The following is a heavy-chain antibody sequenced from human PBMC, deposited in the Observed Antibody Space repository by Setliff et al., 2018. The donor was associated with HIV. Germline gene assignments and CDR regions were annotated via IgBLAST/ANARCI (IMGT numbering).Heavy chain of an antibody. D-gene: IGHD3-3*01. J-gene: IGHJ4*02. V-gene: IGHV3-9*01. Sequence: SCATSGFTFDDYALHWVRQAPGKGLEWVPGIKWSTNRIRYADSVQGRFTVSRDNAKRSLYLQMNRLKTDDTAFYYCATFADGPDSWGQGTLVTVSS. CDR1: GFTFDDYA. CDR2: IKWSTNRI. CDR3: ATFADGPDS.